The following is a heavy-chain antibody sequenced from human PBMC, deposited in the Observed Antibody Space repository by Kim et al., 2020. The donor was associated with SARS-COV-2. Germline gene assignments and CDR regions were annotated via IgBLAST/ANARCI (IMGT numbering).Heavy chain of an antibody. CDR3: ARAGYSYGYNYYYGMDV. CDR1: GYTFTGYY. CDR2: INPNSGGT. J-gene: IGHJ6*02. V-gene: IGHV1-2*06. Sequence: ASVKVSCKASGYTFTGYYMHWVRQAPGQGLEWMGRINPNSGGTNYAQKFQGRVTMTRDTSISTAYMELSRLRSDDTAVYYCARAGYSYGYNYYYGMDVWGQGTTVTVSS. D-gene: IGHD5-18*01.